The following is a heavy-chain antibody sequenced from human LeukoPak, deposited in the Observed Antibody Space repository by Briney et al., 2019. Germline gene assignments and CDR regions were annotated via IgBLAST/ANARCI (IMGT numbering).Heavy chain of an antibody. Sequence: SETLSLTCAVYGGSFSGYYWSWIRQPPGKGLEWIGEINHSGSTNYNPSLKSRVTISVDTSKNQFSLKLSSVTAADTAVYYCARGRNTYYDFWSGHTFDYWGQGTLVTVSS. J-gene: IGHJ4*02. D-gene: IGHD3-3*01. CDR3: ARGRNTYYDFWSGHTFDY. V-gene: IGHV4-34*01. CDR2: INHSGST. CDR1: GGSFSGYY.